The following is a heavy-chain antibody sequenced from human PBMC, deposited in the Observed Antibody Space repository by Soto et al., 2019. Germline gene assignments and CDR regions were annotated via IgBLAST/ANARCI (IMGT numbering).Heavy chain of an antibody. J-gene: IGHJ5*02. D-gene: IGHD3-10*01. V-gene: IGHV4-59*01. CDR2: IYYSGST. Sequence: SETLSLTCTVSGCSISRYYWNWIRQRPGKGLEWIGYIYYSGSTNYNPSLKSRVTISVDTAKNQFSLKLSSVTAADTAVYYCARDPGSGSYYGWFDPWGQGTLVTVSS. CDR1: GCSISRYY. CDR3: ARDPGSGSYYGWFDP.